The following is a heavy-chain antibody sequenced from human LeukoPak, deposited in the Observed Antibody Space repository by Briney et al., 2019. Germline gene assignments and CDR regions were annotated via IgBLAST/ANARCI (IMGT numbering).Heavy chain of an antibody. CDR2: IRYDGSNK. D-gene: IGHD6-13*01. CDR3: AKVEYSSSWQKGYFDY. J-gene: IGHJ4*02. CDR1: GFTFDDYA. V-gene: IGHV3-30*02. Sequence: GGSLRPSCAASGFTFDDYAMHWVRQAPGKGLEWVAFIRYDGSNKYYADSVKGRFTISRDNSKNTLYLQMNSLRAEDTAVYYCAKVEYSSSWQKGYFDYWGQGTLVTVSS.